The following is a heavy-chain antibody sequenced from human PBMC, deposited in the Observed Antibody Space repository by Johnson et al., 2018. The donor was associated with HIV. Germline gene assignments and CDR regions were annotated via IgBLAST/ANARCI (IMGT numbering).Heavy chain of an antibody. CDR2: ISFDGNNK. V-gene: IGHV3-30*18. CDR1: GFAFSSFG. Sequence: VQLVESGGGVVQPGRSLRLSCAASGFAFSSFGVHWVRQAPGKGLEWVALISFDGNNKYYAGSVKGRFTISRENSKNTLYLQMNSLRAEDTAVYYCAKDLGESENEEWASDYYELGSDYPGQDTRGVVGSFDIWGHGTMVTVSS. CDR3: AKDLGESENEEWASDYYELGSDYPGQDTRGVVGSFDI. D-gene: IGHD3-3*01. J-gene: IGHJ3*02.